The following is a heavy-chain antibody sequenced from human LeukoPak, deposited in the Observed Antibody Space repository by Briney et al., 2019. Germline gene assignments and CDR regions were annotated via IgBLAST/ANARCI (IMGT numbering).Heavy chain of an antibody. D-gene: IGHD2-8*01. Sequence: GGSLRLSCAASGFTFSSYSMNWVRQAPGKGLEWVSSISSSSSYIYYADSVKGRFTISRDNSKNTLYLQMNSLRAEDTAVYYCAKAQMVYAIWVDYWGQGTLVTVSS. CDR3: AKAQMVYAIWVDY. J-gene: IGHJ4*02. CDR1: GFTFSSYS. CDR2: ISSSSSYI. V-gene: IGHV3-21*04.